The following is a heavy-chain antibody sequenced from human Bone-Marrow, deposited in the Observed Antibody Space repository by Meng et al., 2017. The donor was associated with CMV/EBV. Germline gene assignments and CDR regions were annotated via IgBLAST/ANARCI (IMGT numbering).Heavy chain of an antibody. CDR2: IIPILGIA. J-gene: IGHJ5*02. CDR3: VRGRSRSWSDWFDV. V-gene: IGHV1-69*02. Sequence: SVKVSCKASGDTFSSYTISWVRQAPGQGLEWMGRIIPILGIANYAQKFQGRVTITADKSTSTAYMGLSCLRSEDTAVYYCVRGRSRSWSDWFDVWGQGTMVTVSS. D-gene: IGHD6-6*01. CDR1: GDTFSSYT.